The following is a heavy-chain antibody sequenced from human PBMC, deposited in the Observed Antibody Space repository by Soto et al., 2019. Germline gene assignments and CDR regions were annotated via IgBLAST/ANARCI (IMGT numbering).Heavy chain of an antibody. CDR3: ARSVSARDAFDI. V-gene: IGHV4-59*01. J-gene: IGHJ3*02. CDR1: GGSISSYY. D-gene: IGHD2-8*01. CDR2: IYYSGST. Sequence: QVQLQESGPGLVKPSETLSLTCTVSGGSISSYYWSWIRQPPGKGLEWIGYIYYSGSTNYNPSLKSRVTISVDTSKNQFSLKLSSVTAADTAVSYCARSVSARDAFDIWGQGTMVTVSS.